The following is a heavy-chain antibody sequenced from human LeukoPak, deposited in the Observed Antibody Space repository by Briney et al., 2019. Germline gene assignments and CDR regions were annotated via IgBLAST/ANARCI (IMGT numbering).Heavy chain of an antibody. V-gene: IGHV4-31*03. CDR1: GGSITSDENS. J-gene: IGHJ4*02. CDR2: TYYSGST. D-gene: IGHD6-19*01. Sequence: SETLSLTCTVSGGSITSDENSWSWIRQHPGKGLEWIGYTYYSGSTYYNPSLKSRVTILVDMSKNQFSLKLSSVTAADTAVYYCARDGGWYIDYWGQGTLVTVSS. CDR3: ARDGGWYIDY.